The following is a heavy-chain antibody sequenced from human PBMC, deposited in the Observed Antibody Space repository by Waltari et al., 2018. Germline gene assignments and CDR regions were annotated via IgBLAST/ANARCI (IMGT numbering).Heavy chain of an antibody. CDR3: ARLPNYYGSGSYYSDYGMDV. CDR2: IYPVDFET. V-gene: IGHV5-51*01. Sequence: EVQLVQSGAEVKKPGESLRISCQGSGYIFTHYWIGWVRQMPGKGLVWLGVIYPVDFETRYSPAFQGQVNISADKSINTAYLQWSSLKASDTAMYYCARLPNYYGSGSYYSDYGMDVWGQGTTVTVSS. J-gene: IGHJ6*02. CDR1: GYIFTHYW. D-gene: IGHD3-10*01.